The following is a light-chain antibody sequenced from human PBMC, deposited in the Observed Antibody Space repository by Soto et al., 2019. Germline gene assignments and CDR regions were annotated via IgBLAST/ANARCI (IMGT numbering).Light chain of an antibody. J-gene: IGLJ3*02. CDR1: SSDVGSYDS. CDR2: EDN. Sequence: QSALTQPASVSGSPGQSITISCTGTSSDVGSYDSVSWYQQHPAKAPKLMIYEDNKRPSGVSNRFSGSKSGNTASLTISGLQAEDEADYYCCSYAGSSTFEFGGGTKLTVL. CDR3: CSYAGSSTFE. V-gene: IGLV2-23*02.